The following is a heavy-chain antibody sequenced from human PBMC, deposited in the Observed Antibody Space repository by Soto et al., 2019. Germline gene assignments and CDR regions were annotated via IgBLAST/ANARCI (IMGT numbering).Heavy chain of an antibody. J-gene: IGHJ6*02. D-gene: IGHD1-1*01. CDR3: AQTTGYYYGMDV. CDR1: GFTFSSYW. V-gene: IGHV3-74*01. Sequence: GGSLRLSCAASGFTFSSYWMHWARQAPGKGLVWVSRINSDGSSTSYADSVKGRFTISRDNAKNTLYLQMNSLRAEDTAVYYCAQTTGYYYGMDVWGQGTTVTVSS. CDR2: INSDGSST.